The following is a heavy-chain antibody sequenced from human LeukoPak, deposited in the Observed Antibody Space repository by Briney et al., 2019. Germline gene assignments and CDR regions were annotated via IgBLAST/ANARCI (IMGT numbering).Heavy chain of an antibody. V-gene: IGHV4-39*07. Sequence: SETLSLTCTVSGGSISSSSYYWGWIRQPPGKGLEWIGSIYYSGSTYYNPSLKSRVTISVDTSKNQFSLKLSSVTAADTAVYYCARARASLWFGEPPNWFDPWGQGTLVTVSS. CDR2: IYYSGST. J-gene: IGHJ5*02. D-gene: IGHD3-10*01. CDR1: GGSISSSSYY. CDR3: ARARASLWFGEPPNWFDP.